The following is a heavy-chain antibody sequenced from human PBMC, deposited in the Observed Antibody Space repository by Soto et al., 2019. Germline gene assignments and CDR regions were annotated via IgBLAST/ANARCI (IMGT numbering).Heavy chain of an antibody. V-gene: IGHV1-69*02. CDR1: GGTFSSYT. J-gene: IGHJ3*02. CDR2: IIPILGIA. CDR3: ARLIVGATTNAFDI. D-gene: IGHD1-26*01. Sequence: GASVKVSCKASGGTFSSYTISGVRQAPGQGLEWMGRIIPILGIANYAQKFQGRVTITADKSTSTAYMELSSLRSEDTAVYYCARLIVGATTNAFDIWGQGTMVTVSS.